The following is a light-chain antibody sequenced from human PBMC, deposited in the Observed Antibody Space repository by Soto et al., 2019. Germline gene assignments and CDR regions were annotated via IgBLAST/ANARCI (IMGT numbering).Light chain of an antibody. CDR1: QSITAS. Sequence: DIQMTQSPSTLSAYVGESVPINCRASQSITASLAWYQQKPGEAPKLLIYDVSILESGVPSRFSGTGSGTEFSLTIRSLQADDFATYYCQQYDYSRTFGQGTKVDIK. V-gene: IGKV1-5*01. CDR2: DVS. J-gene: IGKJ1*01. CDR3: QQYDYSRT.